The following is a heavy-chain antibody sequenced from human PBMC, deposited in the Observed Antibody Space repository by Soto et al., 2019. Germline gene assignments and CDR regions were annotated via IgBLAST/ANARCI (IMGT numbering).Heavy chain of an antibody. V-gene: IGHV4-34*01. J-gene: IGHJ4*02. D-gene: IGHD3-10*01. CDR3: ARGRRYYYGSGSSYYFDY. CDR2: INHXGST. Sequence: SETLSLTCAVYGGSFSGYYWSWIRQPPGKGLEWIGEINHXGSTNYNPSLKSRVTISVDTSKNQFSLKLSSVTAADTAVYYCARGRRYYYGSGSSYYFDYWGQGTLVTVSS. CDR1: GGSFSGYY.